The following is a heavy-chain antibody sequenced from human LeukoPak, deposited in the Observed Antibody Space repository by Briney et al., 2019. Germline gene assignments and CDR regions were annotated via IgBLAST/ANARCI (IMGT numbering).Heavy chain of an antibody. CDR2: LYSGGDI. Sequence: GGSLRLSCAASGFSVGSNCMSWVRQAPGKGLEWVSLLYSGGDIDYADSVKGRFTVSRDNFKNTQYLQMNSLRPEDTAVYYCARDLGWFDSWGQGTLVTVSS. J-gene: IGHJ5*01. CDR1: GFSVGSNC. D-gene: IGHD3-10*01. CDR3: ARDLGWFDS. V-gene: IGHV3-66*02.